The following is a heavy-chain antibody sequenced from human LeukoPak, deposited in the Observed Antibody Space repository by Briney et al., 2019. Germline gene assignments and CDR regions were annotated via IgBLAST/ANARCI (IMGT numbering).Heavy chain of an antibody. CDR1: GFTFSSYS. Sequence: PGGSLRLSCAASGFTFSSYSMNWVRQAPGKGLEWVSSISSSSSYIYYADSVKGRFTISRVNAKNSLYLQMNSLRAEDTALYYCARVTAYYDSSGYSGYYYFDYWGQGTLVTVSS. D-gene: IGHD3-22*01. V-gene: IGHV3-21*04. CDR3: ARVTAYYDSSGYSGYYYFDY. J-gene: IGHJ4*02. CDR2: ISSSSSYI.